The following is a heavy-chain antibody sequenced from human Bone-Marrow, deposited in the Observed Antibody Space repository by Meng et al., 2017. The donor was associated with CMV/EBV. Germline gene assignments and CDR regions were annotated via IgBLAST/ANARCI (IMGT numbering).Heavy chain of an antibody. D-gene: IGHD1-26*01. CDR1: GYTFTSYG. CDR3: ARTGQWELLGGRAFDP. V-gene: IGHV1-18*01. J-gene: IGHJ5*02. Sequence: ASVKVSCKASGYTFTSYGISWVRQAPGRGLEWMGWISAYNGNTNYAQKLQGRVTMTTDTSTSTAYMELRSLRSDDTAVYYCARTGQWELLGGRAFDPWGQGTLVTVSS. CDR2: ISAYNGNT.